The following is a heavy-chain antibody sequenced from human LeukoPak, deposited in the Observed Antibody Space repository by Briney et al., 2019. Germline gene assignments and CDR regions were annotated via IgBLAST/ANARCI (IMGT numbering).Heavy chain of an antibody. V-gene: IGHV1-18*01. CDR3: ERDTPIDIVVVPAAAGDAFDI. CDR2: ISAYNGNT. CDR1: GYTFTSYG. D-gene: IGHD2-2*01. Sequence: ASVKVSCKASGYTFTSYGISWVRQAPGQGLEWMGWISAYNGNTNYAQKLQGRVTMTTDTSTSTAYMELRSLRSDDTAVYYCERDTPIDIVVVPAAAGDAFDIWGQGTMVTVSS. J-gene: IGHJ3*02.